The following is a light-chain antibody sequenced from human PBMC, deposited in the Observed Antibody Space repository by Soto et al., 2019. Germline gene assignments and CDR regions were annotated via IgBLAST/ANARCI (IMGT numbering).Light chain of an antibody. V-gene: IGLV1-40*01. J-gene: IGLJ1*01. Sequence: SVLTHARSVSGAPGQRGTIYCTGSSSNIGAGYDVHWYQQLPGTAPKLLIYGNSNRPSGVPDRFSGSKSGTSASLAITGLQAEDEADYYCQSYDSSLGGYYVFGTGTKVTVL. CDR2: GNS. CDR3: QSYDSSLGGYYV. CDR1: SSNIGAGYD.